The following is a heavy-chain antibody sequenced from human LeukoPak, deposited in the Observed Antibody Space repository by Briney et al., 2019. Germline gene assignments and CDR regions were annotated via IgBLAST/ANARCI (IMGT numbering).Heavy chain of an antibody. D-gene: IGHD5-12*01. Sequence: SETLSLTCTVSGYSIGRDYYWGWLRPPPGKGLEWIGSIFHTGRTVYNPSYESRLTISMDTSKNEFFLRLNSVTAADTAVYFCARDGGYPTTDEGFDPWGLGTLVTVSS. CDR3: ARDGGYPTTDEGFDP. J-gene: IGHJ5*02. CDR1: GYSIGRDYY. V-gene: IGHV4-38-2*02. CDR2: IFHTGRT.